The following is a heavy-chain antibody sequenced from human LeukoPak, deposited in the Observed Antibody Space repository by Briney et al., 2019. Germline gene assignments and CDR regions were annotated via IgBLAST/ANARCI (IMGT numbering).Heavy chain of an antibody. D-gene: IGHD3-10*01. J-gene: IGHJ4*02. CDR1: GYTFTAYY. CDR3: ARGTDLGRLYFDY. CDR2: VNPNSGDT. Sequence: ASVKVSCKASGYTFTAYYMHWVRLAPGQGLEWMGWVNPNSGDTNFAQKFQGRVTMTRDTSISTAFMELSRLKSDDTAVYYCARGTDLGRLYFDYWGQGILVTVSS. V-gene: IGHV1-2*02.